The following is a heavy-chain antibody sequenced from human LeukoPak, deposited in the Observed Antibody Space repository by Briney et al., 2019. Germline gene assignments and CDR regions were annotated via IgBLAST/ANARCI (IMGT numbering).Heavy chain of an antibody. CDR3: AKPISGGLAVTADWFRP. J-gene: IGHJ5*02. Sequence: GGSLRLSCAASGFAFSVYAMSWLRQPPGKGLEWVSTINANSISTSYAASVRGRFTISRDNAKDTLCLQLNTLRADDTASLCCAKPISGGLAVTADWFRPWGQGTLVVVSS. D-gene: IGHD6-19*01. CDR1: GFAFSVYA. V-gene: IGHV3-23*01. CDR2: INANSIST.